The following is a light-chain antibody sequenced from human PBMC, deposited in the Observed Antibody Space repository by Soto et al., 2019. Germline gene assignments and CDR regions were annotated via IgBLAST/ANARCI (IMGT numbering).Light chain of an antibody. CDR2: EVS. Sequence: QSMLTQPASVSGSPGQSITISCTGTSSDVGGYNYVSWYQQHPGKAPKVMIYEVSNRPSGVSNRFSGSKSGNTASLTISGLQAEDEADYYCSSYISSSTLVFGGGTKLTVL. J-gene: IGLJ3*02. V-gene: IGLV2-14*01. CDR3: SSYISSSTLV. CDR1: SSDVGGYNY.